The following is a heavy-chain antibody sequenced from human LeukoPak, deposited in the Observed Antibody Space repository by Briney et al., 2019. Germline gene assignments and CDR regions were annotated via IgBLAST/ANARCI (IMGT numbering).Heavy chain of an antibody. D-gene: IGHD1-26*01. CDR3: ARGKWELPVPRAFDI. CDR2: INPNSGGT. J-gene: IGHJ3*02. V-gene: IGHV1-2*02. Sequence: EASVKVSCKASGYTFTGCYMHWVRQAPGQGLEWMGWINPNSGGTNYAQKFQGRVTMTRDTSISTAYLELSSLRSEDTAVYYCARGKWELPVPRAFDIWGQGTMVTVSS. CDR1: GYTFTGCY.